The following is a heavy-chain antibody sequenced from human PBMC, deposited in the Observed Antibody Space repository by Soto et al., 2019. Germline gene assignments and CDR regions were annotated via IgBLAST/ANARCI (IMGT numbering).Heavy chain of an antibody. CDR3: AAGEASSRNLAPYYLDF. D-gene: IGHD6-13*01. CDR1: GGSMINYF. J-gene: IGHJ4*02. CDR2: IHYSGTT. V-gene: IGHV4-59*01. Sequence: KSSETLSLTCTVSGGSMINYFWTWSRQPPGKGLEWIGYIHYSGTTSFFPSYNPSLRSRVTISEDTSKNQFSLKLLSVTTADTAVYFCAAGEASSRNLAPYYLDFWGQGTLVTVSS.